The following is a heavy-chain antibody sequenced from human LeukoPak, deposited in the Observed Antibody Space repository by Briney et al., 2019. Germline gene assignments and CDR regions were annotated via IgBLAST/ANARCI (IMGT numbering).Heavy chain of an antibody. CDR3: ARIKPDIAARRYYYYMDV. V-gene: IGHV3-48*02. Sequence: GGSLRLSCAASGFTFSSYSMTWVRQAPGKGLEWVSYISSSSSTIYYAGSVKGRFTISRDNAKSSLYLQMNSLRDEDTAVYYCARIKPDIAARRYYYYMDVWGKGTTVTVSS. CDR1: GFTFSSYS. CDR2: ISSSSSTI. D-gene: IGHD6-6*01. J-gene: IGHJ6*03.